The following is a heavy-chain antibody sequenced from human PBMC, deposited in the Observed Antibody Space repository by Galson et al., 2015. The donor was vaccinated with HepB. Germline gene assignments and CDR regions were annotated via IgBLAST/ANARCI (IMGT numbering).Heavy chain of an antibody. V-gene: IGHV7-4-1*02. D-gene: IGHD5-12*01. CDR2: INTNTGNP. CDR1: GYTFTSYA. Sequence: SCKASGYTFTSYAMNWVRQAPGQGLEWMGWINTNTGNPTYAQGFTGRFVFPLDTSVSTAYLQISSLKAEDTAVYYCARAYSGYLLDAFDIWGQGTMVTVSS. J-gene: IGHJ3*02. CDR3: ARAYSGYLLDAFDI.